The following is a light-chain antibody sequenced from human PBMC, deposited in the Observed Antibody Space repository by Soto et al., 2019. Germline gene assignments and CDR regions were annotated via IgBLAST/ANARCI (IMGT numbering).Light chain of an antibody. Sequence: QPVLTQPPSVSGAPGQRVTISCTGNNSNLGAGYDVHWYQQLPGAAPKLVIIGNRNRPSGVTERFTGSKSGTLASLAINGLHVKDEADYLSQDDDDSLTDFVFGAGTKLTVL. J-gene: IGLJ3*02. V-gene: IGLV1-40*01. CDR3: QDDDDSLTDFV. CDR2: GNR. CDR1: NSNLGAGYD.